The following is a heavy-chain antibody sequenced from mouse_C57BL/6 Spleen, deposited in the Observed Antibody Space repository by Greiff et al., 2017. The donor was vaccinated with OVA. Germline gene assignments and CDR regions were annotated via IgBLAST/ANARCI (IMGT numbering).Heavy chain of an antibody. V-gene: IGHV3-6*01. J-gene: IGHJ4*01. CDR1: GYSITSGYY. Sequence: EVKLQESGPGLVKPSQSLSLTCSVTGYSITSGYYWNWIRQFPGNKLEWMGYISYDGSNNYNPSLKNRISITRDTSKNQFFLKLNSVTTEDTATYYCARDITTVVATYYYAMDYWGQGTSVTVSS. CDR3: ARDITTVVATYYYAMDY. CDR2: ISYDGSN. D-gene: IGHD1-1*01.